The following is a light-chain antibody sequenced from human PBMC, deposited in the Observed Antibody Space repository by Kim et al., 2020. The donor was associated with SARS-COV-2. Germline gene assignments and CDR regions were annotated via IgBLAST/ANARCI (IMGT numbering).Light chain of an antibody. CDR1: QDISIY. Sequence: GDTVTITCPTSQDISIYLDWYQQKPGKAPKFLIYDASILETGVPSRFSGSGYGTYFTLTISSLQPDDIATYYCQYYQNHPWTFGQGTKVDIK. V-gene: IGKV1-33*01. J-gene: IGKJ1*01. CDR2: DAS. CDR3: QYYQNHPWT.